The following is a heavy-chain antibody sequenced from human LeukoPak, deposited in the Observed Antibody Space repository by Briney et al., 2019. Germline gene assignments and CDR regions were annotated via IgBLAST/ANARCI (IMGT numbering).Heavy chain of an antibody. CDR1: GFTFSDYY. V-gene: IGHV3-11*01. CDR3: ASPDSVAGHNFDY. D-gene: IGHD6-19*01. J-gene: IGHJ4*02. CDR2: ISSSGSTI. Sequence: GGSLRLSCAASGFTFSDYYMSWIRQAPGKGLEWVSYISSSGSTIYYADSVKGRFTISRDNAKNSLYLQMNSLRAEDTGVYYCASPDSVAGHNFDYWGQGTLVTVSS.